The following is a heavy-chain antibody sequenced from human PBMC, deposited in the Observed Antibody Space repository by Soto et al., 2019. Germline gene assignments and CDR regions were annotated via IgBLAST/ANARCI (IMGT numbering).Heavy chain of an antibody. CDR3: TSGPRDRGDRGDYYFDS. Sequence: EVRLVESGGVLVKPGESLRLSCAVSGFSVSDAWMTWVRQAPGKGLEWVGRIKSKPDGGTIDSAAPVKGRFAISRDDSENMLYLEMSGLKTEDTAVYYCTSGPRDRGDRGDYYFDSWGQGTLVTVSS. CDR2: IKSKPDGGTI. D-gene: IGHD2-21*01. J-gene: IGHJ4*02. V-gene: IGHV3-15*01. CDR1: GFSVSDAW.